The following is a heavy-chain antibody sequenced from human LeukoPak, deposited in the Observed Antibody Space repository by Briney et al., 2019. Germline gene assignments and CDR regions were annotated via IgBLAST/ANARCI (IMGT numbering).Heavy chain of an antibody. CDR1: GGSISCSNW. V-gene: IGHV4-4*02. CDR3: ARAALGYYYDSSGSLDY. D-gene: IGHD3-22*01. Sequence: SETLSLTCAVSGGSISCSNWWSWVRQPPGKGLEWIGEIYHSGSTNYNPSLKSRVTISVDKSKNQFSLKLSSVTAADTAVYYCARAALGYYYDSSGSLDYWGQGTLVTVSS. J-gene: IGHJ4*02. CDR2: IYHSGST.